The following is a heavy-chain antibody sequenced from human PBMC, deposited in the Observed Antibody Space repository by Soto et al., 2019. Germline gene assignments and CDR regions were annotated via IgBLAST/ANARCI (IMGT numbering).Heavy chain of an antibody. J-gene: IGHJ4*02. V-gene: IGHV3-9*01. CDR2: ISWNSDSI. Sequence: GGSLRLSCAASRFTFDDYDMHWVRQAPGKGLEWVSGISWNSDSIGYADFVKGRFTISRDNAKNSLYLQMNSLRAEDTALYYCATFPGGAAAGHIWGQGTLVTVSS. D-gene: IGHD6-13*01. CDR3: ATFPGGAAAGHI. CDR1: RFTFDDYD.